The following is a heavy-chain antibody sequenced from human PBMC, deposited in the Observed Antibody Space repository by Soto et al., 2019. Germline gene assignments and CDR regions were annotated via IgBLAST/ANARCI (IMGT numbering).Heavy chain of an antibody. CDR3: AREDWDSSGYYGHFDY. D-gene: IGHD3-22*01. V-gene: IGHV6-1*01. J-gene: IGHJ4*02. CDR2: TYYRSKWYN. Sequence: PSQTLSLTCAISGDSVSSNSAAWNWIRQSPSRGLEWLGRTYYRSKWYNDYAVSVKSRITINPDTSKNQFSLQLNSVTPEDTAVYYRAREDWDSSGYYGHFDYWGQGTLVTAPQ. CDR1: GDSVSSNSAA.